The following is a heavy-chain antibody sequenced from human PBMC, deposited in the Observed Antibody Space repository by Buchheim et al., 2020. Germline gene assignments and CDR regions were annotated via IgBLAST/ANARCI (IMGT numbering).Heavy chain of an antibody. Sequence: QVQLQQWGAGLLKPSETLSLTCAVYGGSFSGYYWSWIRQHPGKGLEWIGYIYYSGSTYYNPSLKSRVTISVDTSKNQFSLKLSSVTAADTAVYYCARMGYQLLYFDYWGQGTL. CDR1: GGSFSGYY. CDR2: IYYSGST. CDR3: ARMGYQLLYFDY. V-gene: IGHV4-34*01. D-gene: IGHD2-2*01. J-gene: IGHJ4*02.